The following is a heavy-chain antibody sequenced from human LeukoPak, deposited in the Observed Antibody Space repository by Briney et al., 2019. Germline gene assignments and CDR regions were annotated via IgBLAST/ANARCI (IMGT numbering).Heavy chain of an antibody. CDR2: IYYSGST. Sequence: PSETLSLTCTVSGYSISSGYYWGWIRQPPGKGLEWIGYIYYSGSTNYNPSLKSRVTISVDTSKNQFSLKLSSVTAADTAVYYCAREHALIFDYWGQGTLVTVSS. J-gene: IGHJ4*02. CDR1: GYSISSGYY. V-gene: IGHV4-61*01. CDR3: AREHALIFDY. D-gene: IGHD2-2*01.